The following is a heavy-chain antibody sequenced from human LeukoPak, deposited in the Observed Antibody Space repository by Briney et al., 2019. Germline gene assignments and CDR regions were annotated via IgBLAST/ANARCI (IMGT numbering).Heavy chain of an antibody. D-gene: IGHD6-19*01. CDR2: IYYSGST. CDR3: ARDFGPGIAVAGTPQRNYYGMDV. CDR1: GGSISSYY. Sequence: PSETLSLTCTVSGGSISSYYWSWIRQPPGKGLEWIGYIYYSGSTNYNPSLKSRVTISVDTSKNQFSLKLSSVTAADTAVYYCARDFGPGIAVAGTPQRNYYGMDVWGQGTTVTVSS. V-gene: IGHV4-59*12. J-gene: IGHJ6*02.